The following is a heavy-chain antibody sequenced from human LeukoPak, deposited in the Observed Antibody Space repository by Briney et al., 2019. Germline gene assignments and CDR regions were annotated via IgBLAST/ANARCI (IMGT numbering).Heavy chain of an antibody. J-gene: IGHJ6*03. CDR2: ISSSGSTI. CDR1: GFTFDDYA. CDR3: ARLVRDYYYYYYMDV. V-gene: IGHV3-11*04. D-gene: IGHD5-24*01. Sequence: GGSLRLSCAASGFTFDDYAMHWVRRAPGKGLEWVSYISSSGSTIYYADSVKGRFTISRDNAKNSLYLQMNSLRAEDTAVYYCARLVRDYYYYYYMDVWGKGTTVTVSS.